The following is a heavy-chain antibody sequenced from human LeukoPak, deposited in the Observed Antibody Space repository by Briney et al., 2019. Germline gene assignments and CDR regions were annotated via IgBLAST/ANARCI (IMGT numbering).Heavy chain of an antibody. J-gene: IGHJ3*02. D-gene: IGHD6-6*01. CDR3: ARVGPQYSSSSGAFDI. V-gene: IGHV1-18*01. CDR2: ISAYNGNT. Sequence: ASVKVSCKASGGTFSCYAISWVRQAPRQGLEWMGWISAYNGNTNYAQKLQGRVTMTTDTSTSTAYMELRSLRSDDTAVYYCARVGPQYSSSSGAFDIWGQGTMVTVSS. CDR1: GGTFSCYA.